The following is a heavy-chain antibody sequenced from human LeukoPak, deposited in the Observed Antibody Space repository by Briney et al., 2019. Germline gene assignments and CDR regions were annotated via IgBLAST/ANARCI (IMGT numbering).Heavy chain of an antibody. CDR1: GYSFTNYW. CDR3: ARHEAAPDTDDAFDI. Sequence: GESLKISCQGSGYSFTNYWIGWVRQMPGKGLEWMGIIYPGDSDTRYSPSFQGQVTISADQSISPAYLQWSSLKASDTAMYYCARHEAAPDTDDAFDIWGQGTMVTVSS. CDR2: IYPGDSDT. V-gene: IGHV5-51*01. D-gene: IGHD6-13*01. J-gene: IGHJ3*02.